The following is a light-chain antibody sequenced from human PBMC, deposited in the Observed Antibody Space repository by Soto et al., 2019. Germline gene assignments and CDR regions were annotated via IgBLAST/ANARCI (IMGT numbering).Light chain of an antibody. CDR2: GAS. Sequence: EIVMTQSPVTLSVSPGERATLSCRASQSVSSNLVWYQKKPGQAPRLLIDGASIRATGIPARFSGSGSGTEFTLTISSLQSEDFAVYYCQQYNDWPLTFGGGTKVEIK. J-gene: IGKJ4*01. CDR1: QSVSSN. V-gene: IGKV3-15*01. CDR3: QQYNDWPLT.